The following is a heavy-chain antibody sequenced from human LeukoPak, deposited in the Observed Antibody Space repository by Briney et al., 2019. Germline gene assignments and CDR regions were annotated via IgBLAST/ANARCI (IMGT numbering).Heavy chain of an antibody. CDR1: GFTFSSYA. J-gene: IGHJ4*02. CDR3: ARVCAAVGATGEDY. V-gene: IGHV3-21*01. CDR2: ISSGGSYK. D-gene: IGHD1-26*01. Sequence: GGSLRLSCAASGFTFSSYAMSWVRQAPGKGLEWVSSISSGGSYKYYADSVKGRFTISRDNAKNSLYLQMNSLRAEDTAVYYCARVCAAVGATGEDYWGQGTLVTVSS.